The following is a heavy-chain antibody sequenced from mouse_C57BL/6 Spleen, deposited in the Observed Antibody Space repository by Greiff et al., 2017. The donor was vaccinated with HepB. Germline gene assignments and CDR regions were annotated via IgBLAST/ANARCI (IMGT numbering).Heavy chain of an antibody. CDR2: ISYDGSN. D-gene: IGHD1-1*01. J-gene: IGHJ4*01. CDR3: AREGTTVVAPYDAMDY. CDR1: GYSITSGYY. Sequence: DVKLQESGPGLVKPSQSLSLTCSVTGYSITSGYYWNWIRQFPGNKLEWMGYISYDGSNNYNPSLKNRISITRDTSKNQFFLKLNSVTTEDTATYYCAREGTTVVAPYDAMDYWGQGTSVTVSS. V-gene: IGHV3-6*01.